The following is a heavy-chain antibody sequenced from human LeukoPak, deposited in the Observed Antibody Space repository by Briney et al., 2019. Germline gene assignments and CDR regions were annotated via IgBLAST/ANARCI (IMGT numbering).Heavy chain of an antibody. CDR2: IYPGDSDT. J-gene: IGHJ4*02. CDR3: ARQDGNSKYYFDY. V-gene: IGHV5-51*01. Sequence: GESLKISCKGSGYSFTYYWIGWVRQMPGKGLEWMGIIYPGDSDTRYRPSFQGQVTISVDKSISTAYLQWSSLKASDTAMYYCARQDGNSKYYFDYWGRGTLVTASS. D-gene: IGHD1-1*01. CDR1: GYSFTYYW.